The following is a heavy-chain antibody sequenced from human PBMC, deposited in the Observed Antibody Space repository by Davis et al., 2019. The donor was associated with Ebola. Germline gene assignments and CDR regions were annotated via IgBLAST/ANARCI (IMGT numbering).Heavy chain of an antibody. CDR3: ARGTRTFGGVIVKFDP. CDR2: INHSGST. CDR1: GGSFSGYY. J-gene: IGHJ5*02. D-gene: IGHD3-16*02. Sequence: MPSETLSLTCAVYGGSFSGYYWSWIRQPPGKGLEWIGEINHSGSTNYNPSLKSRVTISVDTSKNQFSLKLSSVTAADTAVYYCARGTRTFGGVIVKFDPWGQGTLVTVSS. V-gene: IGHV4-34*01.